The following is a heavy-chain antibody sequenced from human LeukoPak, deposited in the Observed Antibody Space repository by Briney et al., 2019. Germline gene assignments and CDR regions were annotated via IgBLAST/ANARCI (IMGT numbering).Heavy chain of an antibody. D-gene: IGHD2-21*01. V-gene: IGHV1-18*01. Sequence: ASVMVSCKASGYSFTSYGLTWVRQVPGQGLEWLGWISGYNGDTNYAQKFQGRVSMTTDTPASTVYMELRSLTSDDTAVYYCARGGLRTYLDYWGQGTLVTVPS. CDR3: ARGGLRTYLDY. CDR2: ISGYNGDT. CDR1: GYSFTSYG. J-gene: IGHJ4*02.